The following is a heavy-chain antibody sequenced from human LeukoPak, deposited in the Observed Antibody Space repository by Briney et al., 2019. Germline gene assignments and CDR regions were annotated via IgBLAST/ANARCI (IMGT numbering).Heavy chain of an antibody. D-gene: IGHD3-22*01. CDR1: AASISSSSSD. CDR2: IYYSGST. V-gene: IGHV4-39*01. J-gene: IGHJ4*02. Sequence: SATLSPTYTLAAASISSSSSDSGRLRQPPGKGLEWIGSIYYSGSTNYNPSLKSRVTISIDTSKNQFSLKLSSVTAADTAVYYCARQIDDYYDTSGYWKWGQGTLVTVSS. CDR3: ARQIDDYYDTSGYWK.